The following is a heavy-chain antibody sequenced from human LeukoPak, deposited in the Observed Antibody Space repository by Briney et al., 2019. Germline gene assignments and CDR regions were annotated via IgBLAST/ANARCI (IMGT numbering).Heavy chain of an antibody. J-gene: IGHJ4*02. D-gene: IGHD4-23*01. CDR3: ARVDDYGGRPYYFDY. Sequence: PSETLSLTCTVSGGSISSYYWSWIRQPAGKGLEWIGRIYTSGSTNYNPSLKSRVTMSVDTSKNQFSLKLSSVTAADTAVYYCARVDDYGGRPYYFDYWGQGTLVTVSS. CDR1: GGSISSYY. V-gene: IGHV4-4*07. CDR2: IYTSGST.